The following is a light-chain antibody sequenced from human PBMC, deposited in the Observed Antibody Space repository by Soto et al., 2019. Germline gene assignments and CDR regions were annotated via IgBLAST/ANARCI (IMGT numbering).Light chain of an antibody. J-gene: IGKJ1*01. CDR1: QGISNS. CDR2: LAS. Sequence: IQLTQSPSSLSASVGDRLTITCRASQGISNSLAWYQQKPGKAPKLLMYLASTLQSGVPARFSGSGSGTNFTLTISSLQPEDFATYYCQQLIRFPTKFGQGTKVEIK. CDR3: QQLIRFPTK. V-gene: IGKV1-9*01.